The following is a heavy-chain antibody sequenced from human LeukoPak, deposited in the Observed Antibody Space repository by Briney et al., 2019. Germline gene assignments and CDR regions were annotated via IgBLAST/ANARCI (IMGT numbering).Heavy chain of an antibody. CDR1: GFTFSNAW. D-gene: IGHD6-19*01. V-gene: IGHV3-15*01. J-gene: IGHJ4*02. CDR2: IKSKSDGGTT. CDR3: VTGIAVAAY. Sequence: ESLRLSCAASGFTFSNAWMSWVRQAPGKGLEWVGRIKSKSDGGTTYYTTPVKGRFTISRDDSRNTLFLQMNSLKTEDTAVYYCVTGIAVAAYWGQGTLVTDSS.